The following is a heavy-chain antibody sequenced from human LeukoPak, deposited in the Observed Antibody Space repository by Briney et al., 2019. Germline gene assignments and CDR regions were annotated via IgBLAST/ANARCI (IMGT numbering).Heavy chain of an antibody. CDR3: TRGSTLADDY. V-gene: IGHV4-61*01. D-gene: IGHD5/OR15-5a*01. Sequence: SETLSLTCSVSGGSLRSFSYFWGWIRLPPGKGLEWIGYSRYSESSNYNPSLKGRATISVDTSKNQLSLTVNSVTAAYTAVYYCTRGSTLADDYWGQGILVTVSP. CDR2: SRYSESS. CDR1: GGSLRSFSYF. J-gene: IGHJ4*02.